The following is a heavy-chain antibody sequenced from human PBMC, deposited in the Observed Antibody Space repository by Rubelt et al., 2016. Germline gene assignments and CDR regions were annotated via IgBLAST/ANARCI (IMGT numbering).Heavy chain of an antibody. Sequence: QVHLVQSAIEVKKPGASVKISCKTSGYTFTTYGIIWVRRAPGQGLEWMGWINTYNDTTNYPQKFQGRVSMTTDSSTNTAYLELKNLRSDDTAVYYWARGYFDSTGDFDYWGQGTLVTVSS. CDR2: INTYNDTT. D-gene: IGHD3-22*01. CDR1: GYTFTTYG. V-gene: IGHV1-18*01. J-gene: IGHJ4*02. CDR3: ARGYFDSTGDFDY.